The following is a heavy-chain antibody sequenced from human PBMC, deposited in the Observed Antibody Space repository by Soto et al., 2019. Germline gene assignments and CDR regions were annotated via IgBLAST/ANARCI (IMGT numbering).Heavy chain of an antibody. J-gene: IGHJ4*02. V-gene: IGHV1-18*01. CDR1: GYTFTSYG. CDR3: ARDGPIAAAGTTGFDY. CDR2: ISAYNGNT. Sequence: GASVKVSCKASGYTFTSYGISWVRQAPGQGLEWMGWISAYNGNTNYAQKLQGRVTMTTDTSTSTAYMELRSLRSDDTAVYYCARDGPIAAAGTTGFDYWGQGTLVTVSS. D-gene: IGHD6-13*01.